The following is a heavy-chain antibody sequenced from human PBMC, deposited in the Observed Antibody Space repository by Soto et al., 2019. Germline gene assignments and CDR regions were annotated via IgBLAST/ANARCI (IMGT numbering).Heavy chain of an antibody. V-gene: IGHV4-31*03. CDR3: ARDHYDDYGDYFDY. D-gene: IGHD4-17*01. J-gene: IGHJ4*02. CDR2: IYYSGST. CDR1: GGSISSGGYY. Sequence: QVQLQEPGPGLVKPSQTLSLTCTFSGGSISSGGYYWSWIRQHPGKGLEWIGYIYYSGSTYYNPSLKSRVTISVDTSKNQFSLKLSSVTAADTAVYYCARDHYDDYGDYFDYWGQGTLVTVSS.